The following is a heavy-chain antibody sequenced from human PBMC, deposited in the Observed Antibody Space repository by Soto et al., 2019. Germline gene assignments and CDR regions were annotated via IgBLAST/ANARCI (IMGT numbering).Heavy chain of an antibody. CDR3: ARERGVAALGYYYYYGMDV. Sequence: ASVNVSFKASGYTFTSYGISWVRQAPGQGLELMGWISAYNGNTNYAQKLQGRVTMTTDTSTSTAYMELRSLRSDDTAVYYCARERGVAALGYYYYYGMDVWGQGTTVTVSS. J-gene: IGHJ6*02. CDR1: GYTFTSYG. V-gene: IGHV1-18*01. CDR2: ISAYNGNT. D-gene: IGHD6-19*01.